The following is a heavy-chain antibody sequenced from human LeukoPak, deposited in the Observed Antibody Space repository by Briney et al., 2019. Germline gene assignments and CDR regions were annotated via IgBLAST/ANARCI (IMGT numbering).Heavy chain of an antibody. Sequence: PSETLSLTCAVYGGSFSGYYWSWMRQPPGKGLEWIGEINHSGSTNYNPSLKSRVTISVDTSKNQFSLKLSSVTAADTAVYYCARGRITMVRGVTRGNWFDPWGQGTLVTVSS. CDR2: INHSGST. CDR1: GGSFSGYY. J-gene: IGHJ5*02. D-gene: IGHD3-10*01. V-gene: IGHV4-34*01. CDR3: ARGRITMVRGVTRGNWFDP.